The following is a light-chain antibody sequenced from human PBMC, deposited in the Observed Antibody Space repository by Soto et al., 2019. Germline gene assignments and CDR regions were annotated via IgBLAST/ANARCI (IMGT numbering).Light chain of an antibody. Sequence: DSQMTQSPNTRSGSVGDRVSITCRASQTISSWLAWYQQKPGKAPKLLIYKASTLKSGVPSRFSGSGSGTEFTLTISSLQPDDFATYYCQQYNSYSTFGQGTKVDIK. J-gene: IGKJ1*01. CDR1: QTISSW. CDR3: QQYNSYST. V-gene: IGKV1-5*03. CDR2: KAS.